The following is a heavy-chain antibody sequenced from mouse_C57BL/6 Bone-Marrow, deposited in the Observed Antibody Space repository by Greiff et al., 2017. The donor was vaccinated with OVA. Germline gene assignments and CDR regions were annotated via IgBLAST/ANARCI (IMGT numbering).Heavy chain of an antibody. Sequence: VQLQQPGAELVRPGTSVKLSCKASGYTFTSYWMHWVKQRPGQGLEWIGVIDPSDSYTNYNQKFKGKATLTVDTSSSTAYMQLSSLTSEDSAVYYCAREEDDVRGDWGQGTTLTVSS. CDR2: IDPSDSYT. CDR1: GYTFTSYW. J-gene: IGHJ2*01. CDR3: AREEDDVRGD. D-gene: IGHD2-3*01. V-gene: IGHV1-59*01.